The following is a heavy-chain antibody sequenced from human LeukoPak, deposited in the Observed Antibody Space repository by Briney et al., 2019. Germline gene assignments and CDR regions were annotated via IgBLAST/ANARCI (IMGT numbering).Heavy chain of an antibody. CDR3: VTTFATWD. CDR2: VKSNGTAT. J-gene: IGHJ4*02. V-gene: IGHV3-74*01. Sequence: GGSLRLSCAASGFTFNSYSMHWVRQAPGTGLVWVSSVKSNGTATNYADSVKGRFTISRDNAKNTLYLQMNSLRVEDTAVYYCVTTFATWDWGQGTPDTVSP. D-gene: IGHD1-1*01. CDR1: GFTFNSYS.